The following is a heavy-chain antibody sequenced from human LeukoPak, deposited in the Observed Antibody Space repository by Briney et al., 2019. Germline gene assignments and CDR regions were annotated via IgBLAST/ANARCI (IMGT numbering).Heavy chain of an antibody. D-gene: IGHD3-3*01. CDR2: ISDSGGST. V-gene: IGHV3-23*01. CDR3: ARSSNFWSGYLNDY. CDR1: GFTFSSYA. Sequence: GGSLRLSCAASGFTFSSYAMSWVRQAPGKGLEWVSGISDSGGSTNYADSVKGRFTISRDNSKNTLYLQMNSLRAEDTAVYHCARSSNFWSGYLNDYWGQGTLATVSS. J-gene: IGHJ4*02.